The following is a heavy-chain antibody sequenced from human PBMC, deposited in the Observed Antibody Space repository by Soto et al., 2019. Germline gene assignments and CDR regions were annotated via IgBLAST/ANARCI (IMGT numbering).Heavy chain of an antibody. CDR2: ITSSSSYI. CDR1: GFTFSLYS. J-gene: IGHJ4*02. Sequence: EVQLVESGGGLVKPGGSLRLSCAASGFTFSLYSMIWVRQAPGKGLEWVASITSSSSYIYYEDSLKGRFTIARDNAKNSLMLQLDSLRAEDTAVYFCVRGRATDSRPDYWGQGTLVTVSS. CDR3: VRGRATDSRPDY. D-gene: IGHD3-22*01. V-gene: IGHV3-21*01.